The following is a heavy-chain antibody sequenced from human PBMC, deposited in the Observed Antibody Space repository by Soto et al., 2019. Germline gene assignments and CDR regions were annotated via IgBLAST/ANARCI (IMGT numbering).Heavy chain of an antibody. CDR2: ISSSSSYT. CDR1: GFTFSDCY. D-gene: IGHD3-3*01. J-gene: IGHJ4*02. Sequence: SLRLSCAPNGFTFSDCYMSWIRQAPGKGLEWVSYISSSSSYTNYADSVKGRFTISRDNAKNSLYLQMNSLRAEDTAVYYCARGQDYDFWRFDYWGQGT. V-gene: IGHV3-11*06. CDR3: ARGQDYDFWRFDY.